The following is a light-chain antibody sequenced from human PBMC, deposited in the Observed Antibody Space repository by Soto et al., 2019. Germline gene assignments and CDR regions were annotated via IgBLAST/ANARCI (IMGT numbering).Light chain of an antibody. J-gene: IGKJ2*02. CDR3: QHTTDCT. V-gene: IGKV1-5*01. Sequence: DIQMTQSPSTLAASVGDTVTMTCRSSSKWLAWYQKKPGKAPKLLIYDVSNLERGVPPRFSGSTSGAESTLTITGLQPDDLGTYYCQHTTDCTFGQGTQVEIK. CDR2: DVS. CDR1: SSSKW.